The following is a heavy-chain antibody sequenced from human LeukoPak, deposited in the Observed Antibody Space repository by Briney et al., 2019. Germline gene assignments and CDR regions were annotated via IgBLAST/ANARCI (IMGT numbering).Heavy chain of an antibody. CDR2: IYTSGST. Sequence: SQTLSLTCIVSGGSISSGSYYWSWIRQPAGKGLEWIGRIYTSGSTNYNPSLKSRVTISVDTSKNQFSLKLSSVTAADTAVYYCARDAGARGNYSYTFDYWGQGTLVTVSS. CDR1: GGSISSGSYY. J-gene: IGHJ4*02. V-gene: IGHV4-61*02. D-gene: IGHD1-26*01. CDR3: ARDAGARGNYSYTFDY.